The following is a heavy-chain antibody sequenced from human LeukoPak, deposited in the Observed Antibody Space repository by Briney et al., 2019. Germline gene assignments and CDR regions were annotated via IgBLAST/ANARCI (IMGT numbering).Heavy chain of an antibody. CDR2: FDPEDGET. J-gene: IGHJ4*02. CDR3: ATNDLGYCSSTSCRSFDY. V-gene: IGHV1-24*01. CDR1: GYTLTELS. Sequence: ASVKVSCKVSGYTLTELSMHWVRQAPGKGLEWMGGFDPEDGETIYAQKFQGRVTMTEDTSTDTAYMELSSLRSEDTAVCYCATNDLGYCSSTSCRSFDYWGQGTLVTVSS. D-gene: IGHD2-2*01.